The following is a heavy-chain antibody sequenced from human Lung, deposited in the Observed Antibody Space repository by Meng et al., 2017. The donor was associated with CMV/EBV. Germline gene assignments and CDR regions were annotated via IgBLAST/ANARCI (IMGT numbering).Heavy chain of an antibody. CDR2: IIPILGIA. CDR3: ARARDYYGSGSHVFDI. Sequence: SVXVSXKASGGTFSSYAISWVRQAPGQGLEWMGGIIPILGIANYAQKFQGRVTITADKSTSTAYMELSSLRSEHTAVYYCARARDYYGSGSHVFDIWGQVTXVTV. D-gene: IGHD3-10*01. J-gene: IGHJ3*02. V-gene: IGHV1-69*10. CDR1: GGTFSSYA.